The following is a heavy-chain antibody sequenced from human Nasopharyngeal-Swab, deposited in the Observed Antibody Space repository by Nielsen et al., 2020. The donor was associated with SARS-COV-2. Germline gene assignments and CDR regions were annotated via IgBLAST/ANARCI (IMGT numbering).Heavy chain of an antibody. CDR2: ISSSSSTI. J-gene: IGHJ4*02. CDR1: GFTFSSYS. CDR3: AKDPEQQLANYFDY. V-gene: IGHV3-48*01. Sequence: ESLTLSCVASGFTFSSYSMNWVRQAPGKGLEWVSYISSSSSTIYYADSVKGRFTISRDNAKNSLYLQMNSLRAEDTAVYYCAKDPEQQLANYFDYWGQGTLVTVSS. D-gene: IGHD6-13*01.